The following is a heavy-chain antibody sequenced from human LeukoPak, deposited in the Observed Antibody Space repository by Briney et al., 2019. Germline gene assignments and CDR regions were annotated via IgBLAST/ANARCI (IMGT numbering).Heavy chain of an antibody. J-gene: IGHJ3*02. CDR3: ARDIGGNSGLGDAFDI. V-gene: IGHV3-7*01. CDR2: IKQDGSEK. D-gene: IGHD4-23*01. CDR1: GFTFNHYW. Sequence: GGSLRLSCAASGFTFNHYWMTWVRQAPGKGLEWVANIKQDGSEKYYVDSVKGRFTISRDNAKNSLYLQMNSLRAEDTAVYYCARDIGGNSGLGDAFDIWGQGTMVTVSS.